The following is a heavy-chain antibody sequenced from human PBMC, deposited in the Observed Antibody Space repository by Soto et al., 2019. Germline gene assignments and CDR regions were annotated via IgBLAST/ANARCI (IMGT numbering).Heavy chain of an antibody. CDR2: IYPGDSDT. V-gene: IGHV5-51*01. J-gene: IGHJ6*02. Sequence: GESLKISCKGSGYSFTSYWIGWVRQMPGKGLEWMGIIYPGDSDTRYSPSFQGQVTISADKSISTAYLQWSSLKASDTAMYYCARSLYFYGSGSYYRSYYYGMDVWGQGTTVTVSS. D-gene: IGHD3-10*01. CDR1: GYSFTSYW. CDR3: ARSLYFYGSGSYYRSYYYGMDV.